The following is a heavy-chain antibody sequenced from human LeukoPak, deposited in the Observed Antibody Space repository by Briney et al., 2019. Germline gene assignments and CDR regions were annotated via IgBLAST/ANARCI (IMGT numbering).Heavy chain of an antibody. J-gene: IGHJ3*02. V-gene: IGHV3-33*08. Sequence: GGSLRLSCAASGFTFSSYEMNWVRQAPGKGLEWVALTWYDESNKYYADSVKGRFTISRDNSKNTLYLQMNSLRAEDTAVYYCARDLWCGADCYGTFDIWGQGTMVSVSS. CDR3: ARDLWCGADCYGTFDI. CDR1: GFTFSSYE. CDR2: TWYDESNK. D-gene: IGHD2-21*02.